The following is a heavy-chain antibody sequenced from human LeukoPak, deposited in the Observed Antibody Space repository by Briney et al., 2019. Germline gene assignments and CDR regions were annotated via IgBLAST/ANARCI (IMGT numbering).Heavy chain of an antibody. CDR3: ARDHCTTGACRYFHL. V-gene: IGHV3-48*02. CDR2: ISSTSGTI. J-gene: IGHJ5*02. Sequence: GGSLRLSCAASGFTISSYSMYWVRQAPGKGLEWVSWISSTSGTIHYADSVKGRFTTSRDNARNSLSLQMNSLRDEDTAVYYCARDHCTTGACRYFHLWGQGTLVTVSS. D-gene: IGHD2-8*01. CDR1: GFTISSYS.